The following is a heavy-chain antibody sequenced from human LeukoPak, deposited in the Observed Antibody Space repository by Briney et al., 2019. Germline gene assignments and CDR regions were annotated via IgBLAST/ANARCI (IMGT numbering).Heavy chain of an antibody. Sequence: GGSLRLSCAASGFTFSSFGMNWVRQAPGKGLEWVSYISSSSSTIYYADSVKGRFTISRDNSKNSLYLQMNSLRAEDTALYYCAKDGEQWLVKSSYYYYYMDVWGKGTTVTVSS. CDR2: ISSSSSTI. CDR3: AKDGEQWLVKSSYYYYYMDV. V-gene: IGHV3-48*04. J-gene: IGHJ6*03. CDR1: GFTFSSFG. D-gene: IGHD6-19*01.